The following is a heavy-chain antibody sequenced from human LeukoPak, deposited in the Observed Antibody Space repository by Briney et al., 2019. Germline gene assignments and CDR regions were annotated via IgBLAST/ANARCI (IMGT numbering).Heavy chain of an antibody. D-gene: IGHD1-26*01. J-gene: IGHJ3*02. CDR1: GFTVSSNY. Sequence: GGSLRLSCAASGFTVSSNYMSWVRQAPGKGPEWVSVITSGGNTYYADSVKGRFTISRDSSKNTLYLQMNSLRAEDTAVYYCARGGDIVGATRSAFDIWGQGTMVTVSS. CDR3: ARGGDIVGATRSAFDI. V-gene: IGHV3-53*01. CDR2: ITSGGNT.